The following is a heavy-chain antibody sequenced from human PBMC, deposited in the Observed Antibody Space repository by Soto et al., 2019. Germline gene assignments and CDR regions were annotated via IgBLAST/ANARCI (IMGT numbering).Heavy chain of an antibody. CDR2: ISAYNGNT. Sequence: RASVKVSCKASGYTFTSYGISWVRQAPGQGLEWVGWISAYNGNTNYAQKLQGRVTMTTDTSTSTAYMELRSLRSDDTAVYYCAGGLYDILTGYRGASDYWGQGTLVTVSS. CDR1: GYTFTSYG. D-gene: IGHD3-9*01. J-gene: IGHJ4*02. V-gene: IGHV1-18*04. CDR3: AGGLYDILTGYRGASDY.